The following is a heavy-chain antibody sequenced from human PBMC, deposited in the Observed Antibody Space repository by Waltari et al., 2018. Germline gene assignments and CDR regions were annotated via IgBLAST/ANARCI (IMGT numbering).Heavy chain of an antibody. J-gene: IGHJ4*02. CDR1: GFTFSSYS. CDR3: ARGSDQEGIPPDY. Sequence: EVQLVESGGGLVQPGGSLRLSCAASGFTFSSYSMNWVRQAPGKGLEWVSYISSSSSTIYYADSVKGRFTISRDNAKNSLYLQMNSLRAEDTAVYYCARGSDQEGIPPDYWGQGTLVTVSS. D-gene: IGHD1-20*01. V-gene: IGHV3-48*01. CDR2: ISSSSSTI.